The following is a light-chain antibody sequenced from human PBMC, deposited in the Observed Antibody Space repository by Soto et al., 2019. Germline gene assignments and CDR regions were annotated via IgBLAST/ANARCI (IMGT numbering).Light chain of an antibody. V-gene: IGKV3-15*01. CDR3: QQYINWPRT. CDR1: QSVSSE. CDR2: GAS. Sequence: EIMMSLSLATLSVNPGERATLSCRASQSVSSELAWYQQKPGQAPRLLIYGASTRATGIPARFSGSGSGTEFTLTISSLQSEDFAIYYCQQYINWPRTFGQ. J-gene: IGKJ1*01.